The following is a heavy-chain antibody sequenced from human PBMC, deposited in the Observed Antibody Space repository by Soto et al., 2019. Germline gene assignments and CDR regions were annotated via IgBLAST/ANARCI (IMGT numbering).Heavy chain of an antibody. D-gene: IGHD3-10*01. CDR3: ARNYGPGYTFDY. CDR2: IYYSGST. V-gene: IGHV4-59*08. J-gene: IGHJ4*02. Sequence: SETLSLTCTVSGGSISSYYWSWIRQPPGKGLEWIGYIYYSGSTHYNPSLKSRVTISVDTSKNQFSLKLSSVTAADTAVYYCARNYGPGYTFDYWGRGTLVTVSS. CDR1: GGSISSYY.